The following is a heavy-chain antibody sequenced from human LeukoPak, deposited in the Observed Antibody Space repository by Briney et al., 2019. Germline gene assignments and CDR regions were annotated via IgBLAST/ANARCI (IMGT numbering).Heavy chain of an antibody. V-gene: IGHV3-30-3*01. Sequence: GGSLRLSCAASGLTFSSYAMHWVRQAPGKGLEWVAVISYDGSNKYYADSVKGRFTISRDNAKNSLYLQMNSLRAEDTAVYYCASSYGDYVEWGQGTLVTVSS. CDR2: ISYDGSNK. D-gene: IGHD4-17*01. J-gene: IGHJ4*02. CDR1: GLTFSSYA. CDR3: ASSYGDYVE.